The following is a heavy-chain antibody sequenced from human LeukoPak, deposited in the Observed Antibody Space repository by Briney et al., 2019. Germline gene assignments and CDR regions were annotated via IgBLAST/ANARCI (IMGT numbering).Heavy chain of an antibody. V-gene: IGHV3-48*03. CDR2: ISSSGSTI. D-gene: IGHD3-10*02. Sequence: GGSLSLSCAASGFTFSNYEMNWVRQAPGKGLEWVSYISSSGSTIYYADSVKGRFTISRDNAKNSLYLQMNSLRAEDTAVYYCAGLGITMIGGVWGKGTTVTISS. J-gene: IGHJ6*04. CDR3: AGLGITMIGGV. CDR1: GFTFSNYE.